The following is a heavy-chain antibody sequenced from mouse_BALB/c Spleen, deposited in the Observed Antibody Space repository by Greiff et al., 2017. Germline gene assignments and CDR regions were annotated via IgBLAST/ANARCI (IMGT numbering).Heavy chain of an antibody. CDR1: GYTFTSYW. J-gene: IGHJ2*01. CDR3: ARWGLTDD. D-gene: IGHD2-13*01. Sequence: VQLQQSGAELAKPGASVKMSCKASGYTFTSYWMHWVKQRPGQGLEWIGYINPSTGYTEYNQKFKDKATLTADKSSSTAYMQLSSLTSEDSAVYYCARWGLTDDWGQGTTLTVSS. CDR2: INPSTGYT. V-gene: IGHV1-7*01.